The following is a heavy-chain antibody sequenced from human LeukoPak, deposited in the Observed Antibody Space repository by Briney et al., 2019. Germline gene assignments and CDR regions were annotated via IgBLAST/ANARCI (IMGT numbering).Heavy chain of an antibody. CDR3: AKDLAVAGD. V-gene: IGHV3-9*01. J-gene: IGHJ4*02. Sequence: GGSLRLSCAASGFTFDDYAMHWVRHAPGKGLEWVSGISWNSGSIGYADSVKGRFTISRDNAKNSLYLQMNSLRAEDTALYYCAKDLAVAGDWGQGTLVTVSS. CDR1: GFTFDDYA. CDR2: ISWNSGSI. D-gene: IGHD6-19*01.